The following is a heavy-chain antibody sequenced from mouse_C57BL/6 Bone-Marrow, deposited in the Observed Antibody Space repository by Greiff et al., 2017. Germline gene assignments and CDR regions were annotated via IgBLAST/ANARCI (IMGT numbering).Heavy chain of an antibody. D-gene: IGHD1-1*01. V-gene: IGHV1-81*01. CDR1: GYTFTSYG. J-gene: IGHJ1*03. CDR2: IYPRSGNT. CDR3: ARGYCGSFYWYFDV. Sequence: VQLQQSGAELARPGASVKLSCKASGYTFTSYGISWVKQRTGQGLEWIGEIYPRSGNTYYNEKFKGKATLTADKSSSTAYMELRSLTSADSAVYVCARGYCGSFYWYFDVWGTGTTVTVSS.